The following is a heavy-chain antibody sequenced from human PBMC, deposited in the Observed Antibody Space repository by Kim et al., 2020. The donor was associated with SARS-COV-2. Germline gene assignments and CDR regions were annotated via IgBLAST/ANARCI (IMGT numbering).Heavy chain of an antibody. CDR2: IYYSGST. D-gene: IGHD6-13*01. V-gene: IGHV4-31*03. CDR3: ARESGAAAGDLGFDI. Sequence: SETLSLTCTVSGGSISSGGYYWSWIRQHPGKGLEWIGYIYYSGSTYYNPSLKSRVTISVDTSKNQFSLKLSSVTAADTAVYYCARESGAAAGDLGFDIWGQGTMVTVSS. CDR1: GGSISSGGYY. J-gene: IGHJ3*02.